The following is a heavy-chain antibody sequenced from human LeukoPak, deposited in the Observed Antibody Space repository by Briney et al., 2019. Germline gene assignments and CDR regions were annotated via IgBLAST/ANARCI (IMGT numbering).Heavy chain of an antibody. CDR1: GYTFTGYY. CDR3: ARDLDYYYDSSGYLTHQPVY. V-gene: IGHV1-46*01. J-gene: IGHJ4*02. Sequence: ASVKVSCKASGYTFTGYYMHWVRQAPGQGLEWMGWINPSGGSTSYAQKFQGRVTMTRDTSTSTVYMELSSLRSEDTAVYYCARDLDYYYDSSGYLTHQPVYWGQGTLVTVSS. D-gene: IGHD3-22*01. CDR2: INPSGGST.